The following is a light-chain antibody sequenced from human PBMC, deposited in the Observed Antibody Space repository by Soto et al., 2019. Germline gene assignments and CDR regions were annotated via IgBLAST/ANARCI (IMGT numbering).Light chain of an antibody. CDR1: GSDVGAYNY. CDR3: SSYTSSSTPLV. Sequence: QSALTQPASVSGSPGQSITISCTGSGSDVGAYNYVSWYQQHPDKAPKLLIFEVTNRPSGVSDRFSGSKSGNTASLTISSLQAEDEADYYCSSYTSSSTPLVFGGGTKLTVL. CDR2: EVT. J-gene: IGLJ2*01. V-gene: IGLV2-14*01.